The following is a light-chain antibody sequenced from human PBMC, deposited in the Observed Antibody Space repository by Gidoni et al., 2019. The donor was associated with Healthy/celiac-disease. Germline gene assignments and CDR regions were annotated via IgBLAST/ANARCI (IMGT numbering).Light chain of an antibody. CDR3: QQSYSTPPT. CDR1: QSISSY. CDR2: AAS. Sequence: DIQMTQTPSSLSASVGDRVTITCRASQSISSYLNWYQQKPWKAPKLLIYAASSLQSGVPSRFSGRGSGTDFTLTISSLQPEDFATYYCQQSYSTPPTFGGGTKVEIK. J-gene: IGKJ4*01. V-gene: IGKV1-39*01.